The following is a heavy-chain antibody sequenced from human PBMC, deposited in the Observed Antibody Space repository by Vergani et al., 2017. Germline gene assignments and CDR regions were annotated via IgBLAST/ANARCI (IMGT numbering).Heavy chain of an antibody. CDR2: ISWNSGSI. J-gene: IGHJ4*02. CDR1: GFTFDDYA. Sequence: EVQLVESGGGLVQPGRSLRLSCAASGFTFDDYAMHWVRQAPGKGLEWVSGISWNSGSIGYADSVKGRFTISRDNAKNSLYLQMNSLRAEDTALYYCAKVRITMVRGVIITGGFDSWGQGTLVTVSS. V-gene: IGHV3-9*01. CDR3: AKVRITMVRGVIITGGFDS. D-gene: IGHD3-10*01.